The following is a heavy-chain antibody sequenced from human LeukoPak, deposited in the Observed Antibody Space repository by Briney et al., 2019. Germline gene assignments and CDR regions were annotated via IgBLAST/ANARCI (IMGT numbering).Heavy chain of an antibody. CDR1: AGSISSGSYF. CDR2: IYTSGTT. Sequence: SETLSLTCTVSAGSISSGSYFWSWIRQPAGKRLEWIGHIYTSGTTNYNPSLKSRVTISADTSKNQFSLKLSSVTAADTAVYYCARGITIFGVVIQNWFDPWGQGTLVTVSS. J-gene: IGHJ5*02. CDR3: ARGITIFGVVIQNWFDP. V-gene: IGHV4-61*09. D-gene: IGHD3-3*01.